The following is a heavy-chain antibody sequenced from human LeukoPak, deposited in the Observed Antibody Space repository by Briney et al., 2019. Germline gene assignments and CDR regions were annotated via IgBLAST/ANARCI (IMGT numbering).Heavy chain of an antibody. V-gene: IGHV3-7*01. CDR1: GLTFSSSW. CDR3: ARDLAYSRLDY. Sequence: GGSLRLSCAVSGLTFSSSWMDWVRQAPGEGLEWVASINPEGSEKYSAGSVKGRFTISRDNAKNSLYLQMDSLRVEDTAFYYCARDLAYSRLDYWGQGMLVTVSS. CDR2: INPEGSEK. J-gene: IGHJ4*02. D-gene: IGHD5-18*01.